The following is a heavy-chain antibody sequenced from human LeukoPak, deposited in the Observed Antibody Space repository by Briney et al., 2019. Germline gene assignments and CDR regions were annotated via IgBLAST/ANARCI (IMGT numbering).Heavy chain of an antibody. CDR1: GGTFSSYA. CDR2: IIPIFGTA. J-gene: IGHJ4*02. CDR3: ARGGFSTVTTLWVY. V-gene: IGHV1-69*13. Sequence: ASVKVSCKASGGTFSSYAISWVRQAPGQGLEWMGGIIPIFGTANYAQKFQGRVTITADESTSTAYMELSSLRSEDTAVYYCARGGFSTVTTLWVYWGQGTLVTVSS. D-gene: IGHD4-17*01.